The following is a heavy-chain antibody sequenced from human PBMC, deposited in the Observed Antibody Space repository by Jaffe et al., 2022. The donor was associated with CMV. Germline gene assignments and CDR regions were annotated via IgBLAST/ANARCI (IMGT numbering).Heavy chain of an antibody. V-gene: IGHV1-3*01. CDR1: GYTFTSYA. CDR2: INAGNGNT. CDR3: AREDSSGWYHAFDI. D-gene: IGHD6-19*01. Sequence: QVQLVQSGAEVKKPGASVKVSCKASGYTFTSYAMHWVRQAPGQRLEWMGWINAGNGNTKYSQKFQGRVTITRDTSASTAYMELSSLRSEDTAVYYCAREDSSGWYHAFDIWGQGTMVTVSS. J-gene: IGHJ3*02.